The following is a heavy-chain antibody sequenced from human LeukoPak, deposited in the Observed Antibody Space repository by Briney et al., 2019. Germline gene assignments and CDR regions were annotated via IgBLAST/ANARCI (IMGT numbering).Heavy chain of an antibody. V-gene: IGHV4-34*01. CDR2: VDHRGII. CDR1: STSFNDYY. Sequence: PSETLSLTCAVYSTSFNDYYWSRLRQSPGMGLEWIGEVDHRGIINYNPSLKSRITISADTSKSHFSLNLTSVTAADTAVYYCARRQLWLLWYFDYWGQGTPVTVSS. J-gene: IGHJ4*02. CDR3: ARRQLWLLWYFDY. D-gene: IGHD5-18*01.